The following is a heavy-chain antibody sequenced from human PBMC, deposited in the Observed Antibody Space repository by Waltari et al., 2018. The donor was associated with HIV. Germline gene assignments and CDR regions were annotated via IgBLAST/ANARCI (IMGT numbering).Heavy chain of an antibody. D-gene: IGHD4-17*01. V-gene: IGHV3-21*01. J-gene: IGHJ3*02. CDR1: GFTCSRFR. CDR2: ISSTTSYI. CDR3: ARDYGDFGSSAFDI. Sequence: EVQLVESGGGLVKPGGSLRLSCGASGFTCSRFRMDRVRQAPGKGRECVSSISSTTSYIYYADSVKGRFTMSRDNAKNSLYLQMNSLRVEDTAVYYCARDYGDFGSSAFDIWGQGTMVTVSS.